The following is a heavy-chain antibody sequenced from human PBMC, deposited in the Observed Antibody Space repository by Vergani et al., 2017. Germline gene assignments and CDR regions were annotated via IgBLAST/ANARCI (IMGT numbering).Heavy chain of an antibody. V-gene: IGHV4-34*01. Sequence: QVQLPQWGAGLLKPSETLSLTCAVYGGSFSGYYWSWIRQPPGKGLEWIGEINHSGSTNYNPSLKRRVTISVDTSKNQFSLKLSSVTAADTAVYYCARGKGATRGYYYYGMDVWGQGTTVTVSS. CDR1: GGSFSGYY. CDR3: ARGKGATRGYYYYGMDV. D-gene: IGHD1-26*01. J-gene: IGHJ6*02. CDR2: INHSGST.